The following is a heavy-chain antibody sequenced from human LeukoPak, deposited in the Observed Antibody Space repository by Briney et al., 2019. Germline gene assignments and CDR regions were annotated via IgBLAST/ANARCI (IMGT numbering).Heavy chain of an antibody. Sequence: GGSLRLSCAASGFTFSSYSMNWVRQAPGKGLEWVSSISSSSSYIYYADSVKGRFTISRGNAKNSLYLQMNSLRAEDTAVYYCVRDGYDSSGYLLNFDYWGQGTLVTVSS. J-gene: IGHJ4*02. V-gene: IGHV3-21*01. CDR3: VRDGYDSSGYLLNFDY. CDR1: GFTFSSYS. D-gene: IGHD3-22*01. CDR2: ISSSSSYI.